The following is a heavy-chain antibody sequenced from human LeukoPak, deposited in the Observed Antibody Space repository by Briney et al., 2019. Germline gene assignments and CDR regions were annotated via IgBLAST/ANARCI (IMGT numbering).Heavy chain of an antibody. V-gene: IGHV1-69*13. J-gene: IGHJ2*01. D-gene: IGHD6-13*01. Sequence: GASVKVSCKASGGTFSSYAISWVRQAPGQGLEWMGGIIPIFGTANYAQKFQGRVTITADESTSTAYMELSSLRSEDTAVYYCAEAGTSNWYFDLWGRGTLVTVSS. CDR3: AEAGTSNWYFDL. CDR1: GGTFSSYA. CDR2: IIPIFGTA.